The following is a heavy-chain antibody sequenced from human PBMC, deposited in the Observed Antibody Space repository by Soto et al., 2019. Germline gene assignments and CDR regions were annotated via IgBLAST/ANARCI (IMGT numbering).Heavy chain of an antibody. CDR1: GFSIGDDTYY. CDR3: ARGRDPYYYDSSGYYYNY. V-gene: IGHV4-39*07. J-gene: IGHJ4*02. D-gene: IGHD3-22*01. Sequence: PSETLSLTCPFSGFSIGDDTYYWGWIRQPPGKGPEWIGSMYYSGTSSYNPSLKSRVTISVDTSKNQFSLKLSSVTAADTAVYYCARGRDPYYYDSSGYYYNYWGQGTLVTVSS. CDR2: MYYSGTS.